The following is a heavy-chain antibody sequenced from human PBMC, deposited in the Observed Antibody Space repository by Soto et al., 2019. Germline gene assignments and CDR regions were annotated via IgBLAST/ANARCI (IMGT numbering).Heavy chain of an antibody. Sequence: QVQLVESGGDLVKPGGSLRLSCAASGFPFSDYYMSWIRQAPGKGLEWVSSIGSSSSYTNYADSVKGRFTISRDNAKNSLYLQMHTLRAEVTAVYYCARRRPTGYYNYWGQGPLVTVSA. CDR2: IGSSSSYT. CDR3: ARRRPTGYYNY. D-gene: IGHD3-9*01. V-gene: IGHV3-11*05. CDR1: GFPFSDYY. J-gene: IGHJ4*02.